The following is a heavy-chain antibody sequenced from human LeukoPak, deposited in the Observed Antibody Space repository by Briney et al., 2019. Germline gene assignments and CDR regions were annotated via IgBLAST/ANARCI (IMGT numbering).Heavy chain of an antibody. CDR3: ARDSETLWFGEA. CDR2: INSDGSST. Sequence: GGSLRLSCAASGFTFSTYWMHWVRQAPGKGLVWVSRINSDGSSTSYADSVKGRFTISRDNAKNTLYLQMNSLRAEDTAVYYCARDSETLWFGEAWGQGTLVTVSS. J-gene: IGHJ5*02. CDR1: GFTFSTYW. V-gene: IGHV3-74*01. D-gene: IGHD3-10*01.